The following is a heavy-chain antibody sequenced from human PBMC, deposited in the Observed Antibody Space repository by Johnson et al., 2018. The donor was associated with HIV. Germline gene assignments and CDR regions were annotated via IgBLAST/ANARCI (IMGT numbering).Heavy chain of an antibody. CDR2: ISYDGSNK. Sequence: QVQLVESGGGLVQPGGSLRLSCAASGFSVSQYYMSWVRQAPGKGLEWVAVISYDGSNKYYADSVKGRFTISRDNSKNTLYLQMNNLRAEYTAVYFCARGCGGDCAHQEAFDIWGQGTMVT. CDR3: ARGCGGDCAHQEAFDI. V-gene: IGHV3-30*03. D-gene: IGHD2-21*02. CDR1: GFSVSQYY. J-gene: IGHJ3*02.